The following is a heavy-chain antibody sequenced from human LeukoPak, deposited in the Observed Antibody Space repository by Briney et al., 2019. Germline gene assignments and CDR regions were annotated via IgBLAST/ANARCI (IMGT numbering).Heavy chain of an antibody. CDR1: GGTFSSYA. V-gene: IGHV1-69*05. D-gene: IGHD6-6*01. CDR2: IIPIFGTA. J-gene: IGHJ6*03. Sequence: SVKVSCKASGGTFSSYAISWVRQAPGQGLEWMGGIIPIFGTANYAQKFQGRVTITTDESTSTAYVELSSLRSEDTAVYYCAREGGSIAARPDYYYYYMDVWGKGTTVTVSS. CDR3: AREGGSIAARPDYYYYYMDV.